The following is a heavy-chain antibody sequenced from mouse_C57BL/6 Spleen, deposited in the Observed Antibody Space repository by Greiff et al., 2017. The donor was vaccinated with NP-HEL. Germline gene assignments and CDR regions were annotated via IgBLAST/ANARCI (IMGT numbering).Heavy chain of an antibody. Sequence: QVQLKESGAELARPGASVKMSCKASGYTFTSYTMHWVKQRPGQGLEWIGYINPSSGYTKYNQKFKDKATLTADKSSSTAYMQLSSLTSEDSAVYYCARGDYYGSSHWYFDVWGTGTTVTVSP. CDR1: GYTFTSYT. CDR2: INPSSGYT. V-gene: IGHV1-4*01. J-gene: IGHJ1*03. CDR3: ARGDYYGSSHWYFDV. D-gene: IGHD1-1*01.